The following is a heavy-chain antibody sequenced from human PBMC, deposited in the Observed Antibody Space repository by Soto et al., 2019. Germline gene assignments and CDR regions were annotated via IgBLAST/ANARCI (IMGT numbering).Heavy chain of an antibody. V-gene: IGHV4-38-2*02. CDR3: ASKDYHDQRRITLFDS. Sequence: PSGTLALTCTVSVYSINSYCYCFCIRQPPGKCLEWISSIYHILSTFYKPSLRSRVTISIDTSKNQFSLRLTAVNAADTAMYYCASKDYHDQRRITLFDSWGQXTPVTV. D-gene: IGHD3-22*01. CDR2: IYHILST. J-gene: IGHJ5*01. CDR1: VYSINSYCY.